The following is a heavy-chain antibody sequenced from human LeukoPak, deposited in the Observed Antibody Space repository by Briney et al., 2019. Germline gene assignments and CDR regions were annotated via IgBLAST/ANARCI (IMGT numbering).Heavy chain of an antibody. CDR1: GYAFTSYG. Sequence: ASVKVSCKASGYAFTSYGISWVRQAPGQGLEWMGWISAYNGNTNYAQKLQGRVTMTTDTSTSTAYMELRSLRSDDTAVYYCARDRDCSGGSCYWEDWFDPWGQGTLVTVSS. J-gene: IGHJ5*02. CDR3: ARDRDCSGGSCYWEDWFDP. CDR2: ISAYNGNT. V-gene: IGHV1-18*01. D-gene: IGHD2-15*01.